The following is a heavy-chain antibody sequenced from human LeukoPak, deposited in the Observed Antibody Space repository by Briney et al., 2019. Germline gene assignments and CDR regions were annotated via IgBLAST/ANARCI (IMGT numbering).Heavy chain of an antibody. CDR3: ARNLRGGSYSDFGY. CDR1: GYTFTSYD. V-gene: IGHV1-8*01. D-gene: IGHD1-26*01. CDR2: MNPNSGNT. Sequence: GASVKVSCKASGYTFTSYDINWMRQATGQGLEWMGWMNPNSGNTGYAQKFQGRVTMTRNTSISTAYMELSSLRSEDTAVYYCARNLRGGSYSDFGYWGQGTLVTVSS. J-gene: IGHJ4*02.